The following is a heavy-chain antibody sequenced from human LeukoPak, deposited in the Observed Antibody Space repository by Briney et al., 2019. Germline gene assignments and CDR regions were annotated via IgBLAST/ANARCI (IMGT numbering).Heavy chain of an antibody. V-gene: IGHV1-46*01. CDR2: INPSGGST. J-gene: IGHJ6*02. CDR3: ARDVSLAVAGTENYYSYGMDV. CDR1: GYTFTSYY. Sequence: ASVKVSCKASGYTFTSYYMHWVRQAPGQGLEWMGIINPSGGSTSYAQKFQARVTMTSATSTSTVYMELSSLRSEDTAVYYCARDVSLAVAGTENYYSYGMDVWGQGTTVTVSS. D-gene: IGHD6-19*01.